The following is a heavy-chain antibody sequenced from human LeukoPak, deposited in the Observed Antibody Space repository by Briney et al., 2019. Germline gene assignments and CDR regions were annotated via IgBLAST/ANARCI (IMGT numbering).Heavy chain of an antibody. CDR2: ISSSSSYI. D-gene: IGHD3-22*01. Sequence: GGSLRLSCAASGFTFSSYSMNWVRQAPGKGLEWVSSISSSSSYIYYADSVKGRFTISRDNAKNSLYLQMNSLRADDTAVYYCAREVVFYDSSAAAPYFDYWGQGTLVTVSS. V-gene: IGHV3-21*04. CDR1: GFTFSSYS. CDR3: AREVVFYDSSAAAPYFDY. J-gene: IGHJ4*02.